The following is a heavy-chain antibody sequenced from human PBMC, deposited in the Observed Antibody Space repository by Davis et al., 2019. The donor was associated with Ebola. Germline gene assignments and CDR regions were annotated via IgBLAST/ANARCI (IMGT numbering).Heavy chain of an antibody. CDR3: ARTHSTGWNDY. D-gene: IGHD6-19*01. V-gene: IGHV3-7*03. J-gene: IGHJ4*02. Sequence: PGGSLRLSCAASGFTFSSYWMSWARQAQGKGLEWVANIAHDGSEKYYMDSVKGRFTISRDNARNSVYLQMNSLGAEDTARYYCARTHSTGWNDYWGQGTLVTVSS. CDR1: GFTFSSYW. CDR2: IAHDGSEK.